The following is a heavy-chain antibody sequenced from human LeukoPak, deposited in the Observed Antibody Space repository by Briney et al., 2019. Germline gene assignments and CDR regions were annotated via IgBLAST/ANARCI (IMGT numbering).Heavy chain of an antibody. D-gene: IGHD6-19*01. Sequence: GGSLRLSCAASGFTFSSYAMSWVRQAPGKGLEWVSAISGSGGSTYYADSVKGRFTISRDNSKNTLYLQMNSLRAEGTAVYYCAKVWAVAGRGYFDYWGQGTLVTVS. CDR2: ISGSGGST. V-gene: IGHV3-23*01. J-gene: IGHJ4*02. CDR3: AKVWAVAGRGYFDY. CDR1: GFTFSSYA.